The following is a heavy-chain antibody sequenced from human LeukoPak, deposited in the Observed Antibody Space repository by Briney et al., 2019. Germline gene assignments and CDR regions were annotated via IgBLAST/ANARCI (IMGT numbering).Heavy chain of an antibody. CDR1: GFTFSSYS. V-gene: IGHV3-21*04. CDR2: ISSSSSYI. CDR3: AKHYNSNYGMDV. Sequence: PGGSLRLSCAASGFTFSSYSMNWVRQAPGKGLEWVSSISSSSSYIYYADSVKGRFTISRDNSKNTLYLQMNSLRAEDTAVYYCAKHYNSNYGMDVWGQGTTVTVSS. D-gene: IGHD3-10*01. J-gene: IGHJ6*02.